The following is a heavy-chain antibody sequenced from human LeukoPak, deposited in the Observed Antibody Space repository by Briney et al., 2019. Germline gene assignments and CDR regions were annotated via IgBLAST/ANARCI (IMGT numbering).Heavy chain of an antibody. D-gene: IGHD2-21*02. V-gene: IGHV4-59*08. CDR3: AIHWGSRLGGDRYTFDC. J-gene: IGHJ4*02. CDR1: TASISSYY. Sequence: SESLSLTCSVSTASISSYYWSWLRQSPGKGLEWVGYISRGESAHYNPSLKSRVTISVDTSKHQSSLKRSSVTDADTAVYYCAIHWGSRLGGDRYTFDCRGQGALGAASS. CDR2: ISRGESA.